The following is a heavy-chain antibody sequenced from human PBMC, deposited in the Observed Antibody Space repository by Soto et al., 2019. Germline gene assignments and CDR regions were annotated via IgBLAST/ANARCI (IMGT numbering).Heavy chain of an antibody. CDR2: INAGNGNT. CDR1: GYTFTSYA. CDR3: ARSAVGMGWFDP. J-gene: IGHJ5*02. D-gene: IGHD1-20*01. V-gene: IGHV1-3*01. Sequence: QVQLVQSGAEVKKPGASVKVSCKASGYTFTSYAMHWVRQTPGQRLEWMGWINAGNGNTKYSQKFQGRVTITRDTSASTAYMELSSLRSEDTAVYYCARSAVGMGWFDPWGQGTLVTVSS.